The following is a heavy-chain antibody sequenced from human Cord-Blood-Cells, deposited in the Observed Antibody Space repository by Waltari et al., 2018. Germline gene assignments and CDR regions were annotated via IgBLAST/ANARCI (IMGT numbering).Heavy chain of an antibody. J-gene: IGHJ5*02. V-gene: IGHV3-23*01. CDR3: ARPPPVTSWFDP. CDR2: ISCSGGST. Sequence: EVQLLESGGGLVQPGGSLRLSCAASGFTFSSYAMSWVRQAPGKGLEGVSAISCSGGSTYYADAVKGRFTISRDNSKNTLYLQMNSLRAEDTAVYYCARPPPVTSWFDPWGQGTLVTVSS. CDR1: GFTFSSYA. D-gene: IGHD4-17*01.